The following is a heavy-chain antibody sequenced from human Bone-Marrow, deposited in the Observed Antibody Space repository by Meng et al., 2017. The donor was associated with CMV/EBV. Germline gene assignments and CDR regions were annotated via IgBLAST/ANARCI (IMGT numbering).Heavy chain of an antibody. CDR1: GFTFSSYW. CDR2: INSDGSST. CDR3: VRLVYCGSSSCPDY. D-gene: IGHD2-21*01. J-gene: IGHJ4*02. V-gene: IGHV3-74*01. Sequence: GESLKISCAASGFTFSSYWMHWVRQAPGKGLVWVSRINSDGSSTSYADSVKGRFTISRDNAKNTLYLQMNSLRVEDAAVYYCVRLVYCGSSSCPDYWGQGTLVT.